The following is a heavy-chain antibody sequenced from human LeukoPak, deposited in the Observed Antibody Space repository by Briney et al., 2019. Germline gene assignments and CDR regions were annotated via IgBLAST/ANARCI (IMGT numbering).Heavy chain of an antibody. J-gene: IGHJ5*02. CDR3: AREVWFGEILWLLDP. CDR2: INTYNGNT. CDR1: DDNFATYG. V-gene: IGHV1-18*01. Sequence: GASVKVSCRASDDNFATYGVTWVRQAPGQGLEWVGWINTYNGNTNYAQNFQGRVTLTTDTPTSTAYMELRNLRSDDTAVYYCAREVWFGEILWLLDPWGQGTLVTVS. D-gene: IGHD3-10*01.